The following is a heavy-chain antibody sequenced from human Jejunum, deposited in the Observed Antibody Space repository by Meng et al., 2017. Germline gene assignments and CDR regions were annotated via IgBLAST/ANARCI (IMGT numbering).Heavy chain of an antibody. CDR2: ISSSGNTI. D-gene: IGHD2-15*01. V-gene: IGHV3-48*03. CDR3: ARGPRVDFDI. Sequence: GGSLRLSCVASGFTFRSYEMNWVRQAPGKGLQWVSYISSSGNTIYQADSAKGRFTISRDNAESSLFLQMNSLRVEDTAVYYCARGPRVDFDIWGQGTLVTVSS. J-gene: IGHJ3*02. CDR1: GFTFRSYE.